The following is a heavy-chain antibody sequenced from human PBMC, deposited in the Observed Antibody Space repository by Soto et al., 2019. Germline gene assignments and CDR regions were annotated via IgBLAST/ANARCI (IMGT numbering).Heavy chain of an antibody. CDR1: GGSFSGYY. D-gene: IGHD2-15*01. V-gene: IGHV4-34*01. CDR2: INHSGST. CDR3: AKCRRGGVNYGY. J-gene: IGHJ4*02. Sequence: QVQLQQSGAGLLKPSETLSLTCAVYGGSFSGYYWSWIRQPPGKGLEWIGEINHSGSTNYNPSLKSRLTISVDTPKNQFPLKLSSVTPADNAVYYCAKCRRGGVNYGYWGQGTLVTVSS.